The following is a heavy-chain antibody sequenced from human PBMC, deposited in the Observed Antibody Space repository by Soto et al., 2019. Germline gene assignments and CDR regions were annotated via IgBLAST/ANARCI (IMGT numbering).Heavy chain of an antibody. V-gene: IGHV3-23*01. Sequence: EVQLLESGGGLVQPGGSLRLSCAASGFTFSSYAMSWVRQAPGQELEWVSAISGSGDTTYYADSVKGRFTISRDNSDDTLHLQMNSLRAEDTAVFYCAKDRGYSGYDNWFDSWGQGTLVTVSS. CDR3: AKDRGYSGYDNWFDS. D-gene: IGHD5-12*01. CDR1: GFTFSSYA. J-gene: IGHJ5*01. CDR2: ISGSGDTT.